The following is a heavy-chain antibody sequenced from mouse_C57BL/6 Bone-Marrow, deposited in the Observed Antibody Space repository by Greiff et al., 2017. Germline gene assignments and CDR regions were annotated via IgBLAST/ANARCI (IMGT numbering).Heavy chain of an antibody. D-gene: IGHD2-1*01. CDR2: IYYSGTI. CDR3: ARDGNYAFDY. V-gene: IGHV3-5*01. CDR1: GISITTGNYR. J-gene: IGHJ2*01. Sequence: EVMLVESGPGLVKPSQTVFLTCTVPGISITTGNYRWRWIRQFPGNKLEWIGYIYYSGTITYNPSITSRTTITRETTQNQFFLEMNSLTAEDTATYYCARDGNYAFDYWGQGTTLTVSS.